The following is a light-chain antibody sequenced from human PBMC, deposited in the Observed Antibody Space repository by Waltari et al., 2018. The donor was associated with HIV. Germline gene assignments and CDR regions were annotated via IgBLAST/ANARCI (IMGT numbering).Light chain of an antibody. CDR2: KDT. J-gene: IGLJ2*01. V-gene: IGLV3-25*03. CDR3: QSADTNAYVV. Sequence: SYELAQPPSVSASPGQTARIPCSGDALPQQYAYWYQQKPGQAPVLIIYKDTERPSGIPERFSGSSSGTTVTLTISGVQAEDEADYYCQSADTNAYVVFGGGTKLTVL. CDR1: ALPQQY.